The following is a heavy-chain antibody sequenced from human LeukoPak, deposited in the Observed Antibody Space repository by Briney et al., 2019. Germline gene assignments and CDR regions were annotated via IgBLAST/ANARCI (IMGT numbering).Heavy chain of an antibody. J-gene: IGHJ4*02. V-gene: IGHV3-23*01. CDR2: ISGGGGNT. Sequence: GGSLRLSCAASKFAFSSYAMSWVRQAPGKGLEWVSAISGGGGNTYYADSVKGRFTISRDNSKNTLYLQMNSLRAEDTAVYYCAKGGQYGSGSYSHWGQGTPITVSS. D-gene: IGHD3-10*01. CDR3: AKGGQYGSGSYSH. CDR1: KFAFSSYA.